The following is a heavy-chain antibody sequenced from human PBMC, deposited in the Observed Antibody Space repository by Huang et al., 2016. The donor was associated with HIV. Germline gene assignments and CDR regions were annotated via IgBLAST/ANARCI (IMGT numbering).Heavy chain of an antibody. CDR2: INTKSGNP. D-gene: IGHD2-21*02. Sequence: QVQLVQSGSELKKPGASVKVSCKASGYTFASHNINWVRQAPGQGLQWMGGINTKSGNPMYAQGFTGRFVFSLDTSVRTAYLQISSLKAEDTAVYYCAGSDSDGFDIWGQGTLVTVSS. V-gene: IGHV7-4-1*02. CDR1: GYTFASHN. J-gene: IGHJ3*02. CDR3: AGSDSDGFDI.